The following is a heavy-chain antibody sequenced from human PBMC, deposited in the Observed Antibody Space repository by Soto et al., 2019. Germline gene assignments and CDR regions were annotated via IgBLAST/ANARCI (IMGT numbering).Heavy chain of an antibody. CDR3: ASSSIAVAGTGVDY. V-gene: IGHV3-7*01. D-gene: IGHD6-19*01. Sequence: EVQLVESGGGLVQPGGSLRLSCAASGFTFSSYWMSWVLQAPGKGLEWVANIKQDGSEKYYVDSVKGRFTISRDNAKNSLYLQINRLRAEDTAVYYCASSSIAVAGTGVDYWGQGTLVTVSA. CDR2: IKQDGSEK. J-gene: IGHJ4*02. CDR1: GFTFSSYW.